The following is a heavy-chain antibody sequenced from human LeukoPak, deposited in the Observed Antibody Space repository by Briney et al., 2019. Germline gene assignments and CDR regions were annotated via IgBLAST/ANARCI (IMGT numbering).Heavy chain of an antibody. Sequence: ASVKVSCKASGYTFTIYDINWVRQAPGQGREGVGWMNPNSGNTGYTQKFQGRVTMTRNTSISTAYMELSSLRSEDTAVYYCATRRVTLYPGGMDVWGQGTTVTVSS. CDR3: ATRRVTLYPGGMDV. J-gene: IGHJ6*02. D-gene: IGHD1-14*01. V-gene: IGHV1-8*01. CDR1: GYTFTIYD. CDR2: MNPNSGNT.